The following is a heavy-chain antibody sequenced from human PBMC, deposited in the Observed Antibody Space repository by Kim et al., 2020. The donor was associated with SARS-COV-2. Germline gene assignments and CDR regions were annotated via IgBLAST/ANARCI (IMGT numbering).Heavy chain of an antibody. Sequence: GGSLRLSCAASGFTFGDYAMHWVRQAPGKGLEWVAGISWNSGSIDYADSVKGRFTISRDNAKNSLYLQMNSLRAEDTALYYCAKAGHSYCYYFDYWGQGTLVTVSS. J-gene: IGHJ4*02. D-gene: IGHD5-18*01. CDR3: AKAGHSYCYYFDY. CDR2: ISWNSGSI. V-gene: IGHV3-9*01. CDR1: GFTFGDYA.